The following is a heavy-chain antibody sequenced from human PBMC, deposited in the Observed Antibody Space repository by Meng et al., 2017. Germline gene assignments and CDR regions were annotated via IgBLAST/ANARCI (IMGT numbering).Heavy chain of an antibody. V-gene: IGHV2-5*02. CDR3: AHRRGDSREGWFDP. D-gene: IGHD2-21*02. CDR2: IYWDDYK. Sequence: QNTWKQAGPTLVEPTQTLTLTRTFSGFSLSTSRVGVGWSRQHPGKALEWLALIYWDDYKRYSPSLKSRLTITKDASKNQVVLTMTNRDPVDTATYYCAHRRGDSREGWFDPWGQGTLVTVSS. J-gene: IGHJ5*02. CDR1: GFSLSTSRVG.